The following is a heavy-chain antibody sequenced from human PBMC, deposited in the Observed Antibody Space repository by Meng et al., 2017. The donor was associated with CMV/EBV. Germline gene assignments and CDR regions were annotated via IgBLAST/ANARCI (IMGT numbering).Heavy chain of an antibody. CDR1: GFTFTSYG. CDR2: ISAYNGNT. CDR3: ARGGRIDY. Sequence: GGSLRLSCAASGFTFTSYGISWVRQAPGQGLEWMGWISAYNGNTNYAQKLQGRVTMTTDTSTSTAYMELRSLRSDDTAVYYCARGGRIDYWGQGTLVTVSS. J-gene: IGHJ4*02. V-gene: IGHV1-18*01.